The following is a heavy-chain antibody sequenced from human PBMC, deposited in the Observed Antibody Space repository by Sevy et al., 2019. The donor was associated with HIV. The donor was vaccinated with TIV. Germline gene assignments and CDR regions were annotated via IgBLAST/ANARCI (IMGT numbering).Heavy chain of an antibody. V-gene: IGHV1-69*13. CDR3: ARDEVAAAGTFDAFDI. CDR1: GGTFSSYA. CDR2: IIPIFGTA. D-gene: IGHD6-13*01. J-gene: IGHJ3*02. Sequence: ASVKVSCKASGGTFSSYAISWVRQAPGQGLEWMGGIIPIFGTANYAQKFQGRVTITADESTSTADMELSSLRSEDTAVYYCARDEVAAAGTFDAFDIWGQGTMVTVSS.